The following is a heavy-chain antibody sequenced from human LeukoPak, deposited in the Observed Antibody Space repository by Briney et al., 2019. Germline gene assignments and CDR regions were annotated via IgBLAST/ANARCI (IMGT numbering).Heavy chain of an antibody. V-gene: IGHV3-23*01. Sequence: GGSLRLSCAASGFTFSSYWMSWVRQAPGKGLEWVSAISGSGGSTYYADSVKGRITISRDNSKNTLYLQMNSLRVEDTAVYYCAKDGNFWSGYSYYSDYWGQGTLVTVSS. CDR3: AKDGNFWSGYSYYSDY. J-gene: IGHJ4*02. D-gene: IGHD3-3*01. CDR2: ISGSGGST. CDR1: GFTFSSYW.